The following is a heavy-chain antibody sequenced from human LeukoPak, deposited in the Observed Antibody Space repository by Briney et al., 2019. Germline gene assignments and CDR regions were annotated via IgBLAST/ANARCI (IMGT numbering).Heavy chain of an antibody. V-gene: IGHV4-59*01. CDR3: ARVGYSYGYDYYYYMDV. CDR1: GGSISSYY. D-gene: IGHD5-18*01. CDR2: IYYSGST. Sequence: SETLSLTCTVSGGSISSYYWSWIRQPPGKGLEWIGYIYYSGSTNYNPSLKCRVTISVDTSKNQFSLKLRSVTAADTAVYYCARVGYSYGYDYYYYMDVWGKGTTVTVSS. J-gene: IGHJ6*03.